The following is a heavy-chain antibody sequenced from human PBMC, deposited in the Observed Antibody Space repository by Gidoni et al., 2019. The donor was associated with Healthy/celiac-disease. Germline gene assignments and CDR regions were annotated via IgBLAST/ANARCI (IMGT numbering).Heavy chain of an antibody. D-gene: IGHD6-13*01. CDR3: AKDSGDSSSFYYFDY. V-gene: IGHV3-9*01. CDR1: GFPFAHFA. CDR2: ISWNSGSI. J-gene: IGHJ4*02. Sequence: DVQLVESGGGLVQPGRYLRLPCPAVGFPFAHFARHWFRQAPGKGLEWVAGISWNSGSIGYADSVKGRFTISRDNAKNSLYLQMNSLRAEDTALYYCAKDSGDSSSFYYFDYWGQGTLVTVSS.